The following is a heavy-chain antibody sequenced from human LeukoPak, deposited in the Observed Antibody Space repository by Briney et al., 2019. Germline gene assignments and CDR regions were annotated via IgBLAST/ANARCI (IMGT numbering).Heavy chain of an antibody. D-gene: IGHD6-6*01. V-gene: IGHV3-43*01. CDR3: AKDLGYSSSSFAFDY. CDR2: ISWDGGST. CDR1: GFTFDGYT. Sequence: PGGSLRLSCAASGFTFDGYTMHWVRQAPGKGLEWVSLISWDGGSTYYADSVKGRFTISRDNTKNPLYRKMNRLRTEDTVLYCWAKDLGYSSSSFAFDYGGEGTLVTVS. J-gene: IGHJ4*02.